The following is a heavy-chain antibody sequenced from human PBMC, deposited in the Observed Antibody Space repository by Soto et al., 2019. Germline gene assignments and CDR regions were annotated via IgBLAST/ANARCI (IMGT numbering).Heavy chain of an antibody. Sequence: QVQLQESGPGLVKPSETLSLTCTVSGGSISSYYWSWIRQPPGKGLEWIGYIYYSGSTYYNPSLKSRVTISVDTSKNQFSLKLSSVTAADTDVYYCARESIAAAGTSSFDYWGQGTLVTVSS. CDR1: GGSISSYY. J-gene: IGHJ4*02. CDR3: ARESIAAAGTSSFDY. D-gene: IGHD6-13*01. V-gene: IGHV4-59*12. CDR2: IYYSGST.